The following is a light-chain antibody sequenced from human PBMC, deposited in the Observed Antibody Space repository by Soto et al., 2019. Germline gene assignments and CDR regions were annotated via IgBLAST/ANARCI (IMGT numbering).Light chain of an antibody. V-gene: IGKV3-11*01. CDR3: QQRSNWPRT. CDR1: QSVAGS. Sequence: EFVLTQSPATLSLSPGERAILSCRASQSVAGSLAWYQQKPGQAPRLLIYDISTRAAAIPARFSGSGSGTDFTLTISSLEPEDFAVYYCQQRSNWPRTFGQGTRLEI. J-gene: IGKJ5*01. CDR2: DIS.